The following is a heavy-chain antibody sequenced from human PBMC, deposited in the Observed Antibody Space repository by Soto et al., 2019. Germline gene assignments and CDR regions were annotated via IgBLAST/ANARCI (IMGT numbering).Heavy chain of an antibody. CDR3: ARERSDATHEYSSSWGNNYYYYGMDV. CDR2: INPSGGST. D-gene: IGHD6-13*01. CDR1: GYTFTSYY. V-gene: IGHV1-46*01. J-gene: IGHJ6*02. Sequence: ASVKVSCKASGYTFTSYYMHWVRQAPGQGLEWMGIINPSGGSTSYAQKFQGRVTMTRDTSTSTVYMELSSLRSEDTAVYYCARERSDATHEYSSSWGNNYYYYGMDVWGQGTTVTVSS.